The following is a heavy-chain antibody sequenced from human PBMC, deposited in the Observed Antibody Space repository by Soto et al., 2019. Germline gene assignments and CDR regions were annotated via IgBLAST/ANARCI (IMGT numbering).Heavy chain of an antibody. Sequence: EVQLLESGGGLVQPGGSLRLSCAASGCTFSSYAMSWVRQAPGKGLEWVSAISGSGGSTYYADSVKGRFTISRDNSKNTLYLQMNSLRAEDTAVYYCAKDRRYDFWSGYYFRYWGQGTLVTVSS. J-gene: IGHJ4*02. CDR2: ISGSGGST. D-gene: IGHD3-3*01. V-gene: IGHV3-23*01. CDR3: AKDRRYDFWSGYYFRY. CDR1: GCTFSSYA.